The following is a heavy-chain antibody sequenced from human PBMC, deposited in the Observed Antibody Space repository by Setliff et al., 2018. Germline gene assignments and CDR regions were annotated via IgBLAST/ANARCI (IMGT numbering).Heavy chain of an antibody. Sequence: ASVKVSCKASGCTFTGYYMHWVRQAPGQGLEWMGWMNPNTGGTTYAQAFQARITMTRDTSISTAYMELSRLTSDDSAVYYCARVPRLEWLLPTFDSWGQGTLVTVSS. V-gene: IGHV1-2*02. D-gene: IGHD3-3*01. CDR2: MNPNTGGT. J-gene: IGHJ4*02. CDR3: ARVPRLEWLLPTFDS. CDR1: GCTFTGYY.